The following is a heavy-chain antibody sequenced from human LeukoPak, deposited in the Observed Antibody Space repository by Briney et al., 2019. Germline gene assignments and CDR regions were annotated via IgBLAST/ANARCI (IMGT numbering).Heavy chain of an antibody. CDR1: GFTFSSYA. CDR3: ARGAGANSYYYYYMDV. Sequence: GSLRLSCAASGFTFSSYAMHWVRQAPGKGLEYVSGISNNGGDTYYANSVKGRFTISRDNSKNTLYLQVGSLRAEDMAVYYCARGAGANSYYYYYMDVWGKGTTVTVSS. V-gene: IGHV3-64*01. J-gene: IGHJ6*03. CDR2: ISNNGGDT. D-gene: IGHD1-26*01.